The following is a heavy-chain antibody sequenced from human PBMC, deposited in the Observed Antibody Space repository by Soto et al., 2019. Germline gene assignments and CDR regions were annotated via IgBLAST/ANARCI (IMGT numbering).Heavy chain of an antibody. CDR1: GFTFSRHA. V-gene: IGHV3-30*04. CDR2: ISRDGSYI. Sequence: GGSLRLSCAASGFTFSRHAIHWVRLTPGRGLEWVLAISRDGSYIYYTDSVKGRFTVSRDNSKNTVFVQMNRLVPDDTALYFCARTRNGGVADSFDSWGQGTRVTVSS. J-gene: IGHJ5*01. D-gene: IGHD3-3*01. CDR3: ARTRNGGVADSFDS.